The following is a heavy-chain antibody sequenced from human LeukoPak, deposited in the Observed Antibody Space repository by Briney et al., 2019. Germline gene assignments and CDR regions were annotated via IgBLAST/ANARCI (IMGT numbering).Heavy chain of an antibody. CDR2: IYHSGST. CDR3: ARESILTGIDP. V-gene: IGHV4-30-2*01. J-gene: IGHJ5*02. Sequence: SETLSPTCAVSGGSISSGGYSWSWIRQPPGKGLEWIGYIYHSGSTYYNPSLKSRVTISVDRSKNQFSLKLSSVTAADTAVYYCARESILTGIDPWGQGTLVTVSS. D-gene: IGHD3-9*01. CDR1: GGSISSGGYS.